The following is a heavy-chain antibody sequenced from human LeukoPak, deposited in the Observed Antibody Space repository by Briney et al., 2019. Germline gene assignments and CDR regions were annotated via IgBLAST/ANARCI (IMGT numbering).Heavy chain of an antibody. J-gene: IGHJ4*02. V-gene: IGHV3-53*01. Sequence: PGGSLRLSCAASGFTVSNNYMSWVRQAPGKGLEWVSLIYSGGNTYYADPVKGRFPISRDNSKNTLYLQMNSLRAEDTAVYYCAGVSKSATTGTVLDYWGQGTLVTVSS. D-gene: IGHD6-13*01. CDR2: IYSGGNT. CDR1: GFTVSNNY. CDR3: AGVSKSATTGTVLDY.